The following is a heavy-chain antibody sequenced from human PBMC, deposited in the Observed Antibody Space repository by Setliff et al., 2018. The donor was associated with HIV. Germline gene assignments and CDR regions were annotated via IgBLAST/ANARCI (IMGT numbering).Heavy chain of an antibody. CDR1: GGSISSYY. CDR2: IYSSGST. Sequence: SETLSLTCTVSGGSISSYYWSWIRQPPGKGLEWLGHIYSSGSTNYNPSLKSRVTISVDTSKNQFSLKLYSVTAADTAVYYCARAYFGSGIYYWGQGTLVAVSS. CDR3: ARAYFGSGIYY. D-gene: IGHD3-10*01. V-gene: IGHV4-4*09. J-gene: IGHJ4*02.